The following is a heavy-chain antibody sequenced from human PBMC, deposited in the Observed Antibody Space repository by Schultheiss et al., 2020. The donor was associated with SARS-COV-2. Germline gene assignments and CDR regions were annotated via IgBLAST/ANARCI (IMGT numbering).Heavy chain of an antibody. CDR3: ARASIVGYNYYYYYMDV. J-gene: IGHJ6*03. V-gene: IGHV3-74*01. CDR1: GFTFSSYW. Sequence: GGSLRLSCAASGFTFSSYWMHWVRQAPGKGLVWVSHINSDGSSTSYADSVKGRFTISRDNAKNTLYLQMNSLRAEDTAVYYCARASIVGYNYYYYYMDVWGKGTTVTVSS. CDR2: INSDGSST. D-gene: IGHD1-26*01.